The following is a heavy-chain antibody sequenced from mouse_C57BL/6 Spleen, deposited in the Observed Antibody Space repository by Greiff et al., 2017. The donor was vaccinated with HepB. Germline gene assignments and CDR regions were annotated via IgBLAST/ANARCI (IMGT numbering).Heavy chain of an antibody. V-gene: IGHV1-82*01. D-gene: IGHD1-1*01. CDR2: IYPGDGDT. CDR3: ASSYYGSSYYFDY. J-gene: IGHJ2*01. Sequence: VQLQQSGPELVKPGASVKISCKASGYAFSSSWMNWVKQRPGKGLEWIGRIYPGDGDTNYNGKFKGKATLTADKSSSTAYRQLSSLTSEESAVYFCASSYYGSSYYFDYWGQGTTLTVSS. CDR1: GYAFSSSW.